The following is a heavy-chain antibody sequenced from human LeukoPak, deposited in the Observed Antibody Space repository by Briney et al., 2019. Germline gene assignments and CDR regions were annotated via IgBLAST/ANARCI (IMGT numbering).Heavy chain of an antibody. V-gene: IGHV3-23*01. CDR1: GFTFSSYA. D-gene: IGHD3-22*01. Sequence: GGSLRLSCAASGFTFSSYAMSWVRQAPGKGLGWVSAISGSGGSTYYADSVKGRFTISRDNSKNTLYLQMNSLRAEDTAVYYCARGFLDYYDSSGYSHLFDYWGQGTLVTVSS. J-gene: IGHJ4*02. CDR2: ISGSGGST. CDR3: ARGFLDYYDSSGYSHLFDY.